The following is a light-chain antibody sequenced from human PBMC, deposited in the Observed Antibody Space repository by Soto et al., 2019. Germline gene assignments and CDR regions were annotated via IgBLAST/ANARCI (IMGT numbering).Light chain of an antibody. CDR2: AAS. CDR1: QGISSY. V-gene: IGKV1-9*01. J-gene: IGKJ3*01. Sequence: FLAAAVGVRNTITCRASQGISSYLGWYQQKPGKAPKLLIYAASTLESGVPSRFSGSVFATGFTHTICIFQPGDSATPYCQQLKIHPQPLGAGTKVDIK. CDR3: QQLKIHPQP.